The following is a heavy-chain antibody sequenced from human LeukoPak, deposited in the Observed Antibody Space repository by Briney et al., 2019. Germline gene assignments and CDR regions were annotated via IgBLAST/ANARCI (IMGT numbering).Heavy chain of an antibody. CDR3: AKARAGMYSSGWYSDAFDI. CDR1: GFTFSSYA. D-gene: IGHD6-19*01. J-gene: IGHJ3*02. CDR2: ISGSGGST. V-gene: IGHV3-23*01. Sequence: GGSLRLSCAASGFTFSSYAMSWVRQAPGKGLEWVSAISGSGGSTYYADSVKGRFTISRDNSKNTLYLQMNSLRAEDTAIYYCAKARAGMYSSGWYSDAFDIWGQGTMVTVSS.